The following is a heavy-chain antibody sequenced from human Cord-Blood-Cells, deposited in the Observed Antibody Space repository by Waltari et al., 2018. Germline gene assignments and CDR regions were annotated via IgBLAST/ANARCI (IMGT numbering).Heavy chain of an antibody. Sequence: QVQPVQPGAEVNKPGASVKVSFKASGYTLPELSMPLLRHAPCKGLEWMGGFDPEDGETIYAQKFQGRVTMTEDTSTDTAYMELSSLRSEDTAVYYCATDRERYSYGYPYYVDYWGQGTLVTVSS. CDR2: FDPEDGET. D-gene: IGHD5-18*01. J-gene: IGHJ4*02. V-gene: IGHV1-24*01. CDR3: ATDRERYSYGYPYYVDY. CDR1: GYTLPELS.